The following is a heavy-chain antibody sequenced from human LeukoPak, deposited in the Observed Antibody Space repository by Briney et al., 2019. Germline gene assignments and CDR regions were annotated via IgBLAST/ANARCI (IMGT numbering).Heavy chain of an antibody. J-gene: IGHJ4*02. CDR2: IDHNSGGT. CDR3: ARDLVLGYAPPSFDY. V-gene: IGHV1-2*02. Sequence: GASVKVSCKASGYTFSGYYIHWVRQAPGQGLEWMGWIDHNSGGTKYAQKFQGRVTMTSDTSISTAFMDLGSLRSDDTAVYYCARDLVLGYAPPSFDYWGQGTLVTVSS. D-gene: IGHD5-12*01. CDR1: GYTFSGYY.